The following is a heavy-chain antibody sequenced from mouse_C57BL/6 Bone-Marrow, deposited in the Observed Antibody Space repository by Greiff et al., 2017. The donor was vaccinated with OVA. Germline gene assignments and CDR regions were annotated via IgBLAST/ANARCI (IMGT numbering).Heavy chain of an antibody. CDR3: ARGDYYGNYDYFDY. V-gene: IGHV1-80*01. CDR1: GYAFSSYW. Sequence: VKLQESGAELVKPGASVKISCKASGYAFSSYWMNWVKQRPGKGLEWLGQIYPGAGDTNYNGKFKGKATLTADKSSSTAYMQLSSLTSEDSAVYFCARGDYYGNYDYFDYWGQGTTLTVSS. D-gene: IGHD2-1*01. CDR2: IYPGAGDT. J-gene: IGHJ2*01.